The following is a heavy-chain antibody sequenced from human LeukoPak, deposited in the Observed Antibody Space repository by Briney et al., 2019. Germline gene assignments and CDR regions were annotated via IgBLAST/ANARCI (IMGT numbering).Heavy chain of an antibody. D-gene: IGHD3-3*01. CDR3: ARTTSDFWSGSYYYGMDV. J-gene: IGHJ6*02. CDR1: GYSFTSYW. Sequence: GESLKISCKGSGYSFTSYWIGWVRQIPGKGLEWMGIIYPGDSDTRYSPSFQGQVTISADKSISTAYLQWSSLKASDTAMYYCARTTSDFWSGSYYYGMDVWGQGTTVTVSS. CDR2: IYPGDSDT. V-gene: IGHV5-51*01.